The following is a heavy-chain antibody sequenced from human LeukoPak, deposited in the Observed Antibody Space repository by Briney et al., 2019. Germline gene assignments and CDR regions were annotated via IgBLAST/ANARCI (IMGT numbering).Heavy chain of an antibody. CDR2: VSAYTGNT. CDR1: GYTFTGYG. V-gene: IGHV1-18*01. Sequence: ASVKVSCKASGYTFTGYGITWVRQAPGQGLEWMGWVSAYTGNTNYARKLQGRVTMTTDTSTSTAYMELRSLRSDDTAVYYCARPDSSGWYDYWGQGTLATVSS. J-gene: IGHJ4*02. CDR3: ARPDSSGWYDY. D-gene: IGHD6-19*01.